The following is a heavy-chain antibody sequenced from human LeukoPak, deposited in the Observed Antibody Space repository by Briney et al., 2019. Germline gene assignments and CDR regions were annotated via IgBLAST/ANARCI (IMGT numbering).Heavy chain of an antibody. CDR2: IGGTNGAI. V-gene: IGHV3-21*01. J-gene: IGHJ4*02. Sequence: GGSLRLSCAASGFRFSDHTMNWVRQAPGKGLEWVSSIGGTNGAIFYADSVKGRFTISRDNVENSLSLQMNSLRAEDTAVYYCTRDRSYSDFDYWGQGTLVTVPS. CDR3: TRDRSYSDFDY. D-gene: IGHD3-10*01. CDR1: GFRFSDHT.